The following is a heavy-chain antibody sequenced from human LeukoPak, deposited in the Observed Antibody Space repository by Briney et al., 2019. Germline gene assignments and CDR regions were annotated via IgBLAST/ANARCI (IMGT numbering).Heavy chain of an antibody. CDR2: IYTSGST. Sequence: SETLTLTCTVSGGSISSGSYYWSWIRQPAGKGLEGIGRIYTSGSTNYNPSLKSRVTISVDTSKNQFSLKPSSVTAADTAVYYCARGPNDFWSGYYTPYFDYWGQGTLVTVSS. V-gene: IGHV4-61*02. J-gene: IGHJ4*02. D-gene: IGHD3-3*01. CDR1: GGSISSGSYY. CDR3: ARGPNDFWSGYYTPYFDY.